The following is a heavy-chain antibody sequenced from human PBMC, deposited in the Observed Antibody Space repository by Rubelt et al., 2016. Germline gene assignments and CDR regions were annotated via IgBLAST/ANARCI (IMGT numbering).Heavy chain of an antibody. CDR2: ITSGSDII. CDR3: ASDRVG. V-gene: IGHV3-48*04. CDR1: GFSFSDYS. J-gene: IGHJ4*02. Sequence: EVQLVESGGGLVQPGGSLRLSCAASGFSFSDYSMNWVHQAPGKGQEWLSYITSGSDIIHYADSGKGRLTISGDNAKKSLYLQMNSRGVEDTAGYYCASDRVGWGQGTLVTVSS. D-gene: IGHD2-2*01.